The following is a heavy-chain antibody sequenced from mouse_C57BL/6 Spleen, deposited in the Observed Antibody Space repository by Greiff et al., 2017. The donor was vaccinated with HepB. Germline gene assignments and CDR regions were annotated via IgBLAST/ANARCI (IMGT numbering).Heavy chain of an antibody. CDR2: ISYSGST. Sequence: EVKLMESGPGMVKPSQSLSLTCTVTGYSITSGYDWHWIRHFPGNKLEWMGYISYSGSTNYNPSLKSRISITHDTSKNHFFLKLNSVTTEDTATYYCARGDTTVVDWYFDVWGTGTTVTVSS. V-gene: IGHV3-1*01. J-gene: IGHJ1*03. CDR1: GYSITSGYD. CDR3: ARGDTTVVDWYFDV. D-gene: IGHD1-1*01.